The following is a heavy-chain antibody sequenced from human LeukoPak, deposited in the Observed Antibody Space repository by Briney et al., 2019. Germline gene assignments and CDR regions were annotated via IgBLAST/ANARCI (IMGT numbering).Heavy chain of an antibody. CDR1: GYTFTSYD. CDR3: AREGLVKGINAFDI. J-gene: IGHJ3*02. D-gene: IGHD6-19*01. CDR2: ISAYNGNT. V-gene: IGHV1-18*01. Sequence: ASVKVSCKASGYTFTSYDISWVRQAPGQGLEWMGWISAYNGNTNYAQKLQGRVTMTTDTSTSTAYMELRSLRSDDTAVYYCAREGLVKGINAFDIWGQGTMVTVSS.